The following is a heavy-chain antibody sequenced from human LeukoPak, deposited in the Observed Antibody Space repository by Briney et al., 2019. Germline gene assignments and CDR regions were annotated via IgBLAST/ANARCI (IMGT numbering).Heavy chain of an antibody. V-gene: IGHV3-48*01. J-gene: IGHJ4*02. CDR3: ANEYSSSPFDY. CDR2: ISSSSSTI. Sequence: PGGSLRLSCAASGFTFSSYSMNWVRPAPGKGLEWVSYISSSSSTIYYADSVKGRFTISRDNSKNTLYLQMNSLRAEDTAVYYCANEYSSSPFDYWGQGTLVTVSS. D-gene: IGHD6-6*01. CDR1: GFTFSSYS.